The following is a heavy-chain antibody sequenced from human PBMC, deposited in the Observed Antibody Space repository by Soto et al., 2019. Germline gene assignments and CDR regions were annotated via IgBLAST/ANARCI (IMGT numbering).Heavy chain of an antibody. CDR2: IGTAGDP. CDR1: GFTFSSYD. V-gene: IGHV3-13*05. J-gene: IGHJ2*01. CDR3: ARVSVDYGDYGVYWYFNL. Sequence: GGSLRLSCAASGFTFSSYDMHWARQATGKGLEWVSAIGTAGDPYYPGSVKGRFTISRENAKNSLYLQMNSLRAGDTAVYYCARVSVDYGDYGVYWYFNLWGRGTLVTVSS. D-gene: IGHD4-17*01.